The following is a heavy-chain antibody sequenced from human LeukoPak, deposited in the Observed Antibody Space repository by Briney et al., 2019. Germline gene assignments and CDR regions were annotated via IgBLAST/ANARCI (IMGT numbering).Heavy chain of an antibody. D-gene: IGHD6-19*01. CDR2: IFGSGGST. Sequence: GGSLRLSCAASGFTFSTYAMYWVRQAPGEGLEWVSGIFGSGGSTHYADSVKGRLTISRDNSKNTVHLQMNSLRAEDTAVYYCAKTTTGYSSGRYPGWPVDYWGQGTLVTVSS. CDR3: AKTTTGYSSGRYPGWPVDY. CDR1: GFTFSTYA. J-gene: IGHJ4*02. V-gene: IGHV3-23*01.